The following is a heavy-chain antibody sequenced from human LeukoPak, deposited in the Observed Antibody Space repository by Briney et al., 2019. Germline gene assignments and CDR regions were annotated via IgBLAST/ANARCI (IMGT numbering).Heavy chain of an antibody. CDR3: SIWTSGNY. Sequence: SLRLSCADSQFTFNGSWMNWVRQAPGKGQQWVDNMGTTGRRKGYVDSGRGRFTISQDNPGASLYLDMHSLRAEDTAIYYCSIWTSGNYWGQGTLVTVSS. V-gene: IGHV3-7*01. CDR1: QFTFNGSW. D-gene: IGHD1-1*01. J-gene: IGHJ4*02. CDR2: MGTTGRRK.